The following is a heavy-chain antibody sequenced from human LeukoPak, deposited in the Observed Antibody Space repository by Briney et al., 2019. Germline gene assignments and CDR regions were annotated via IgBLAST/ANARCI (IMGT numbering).Heavy chain of an antibody. V-gene: IGHV3-23*01. CDR2: ISDSGGST. CDR1: GFTFRSYV. D-gene: IGHD1-14*01. Sequence: PGGSLRLSCAASGFTFRSYVMSWIRQAPGKGLEWVSAISDSGGSTYYADSVKGRFTTSRDNAKNSLYLQMNSLRAEDTALYYCAKGGPIFRKAIDYWGQGTLVTVSS. J-gene: IGHJ4*02. CDR3: AKGGPIFRKAIDY.